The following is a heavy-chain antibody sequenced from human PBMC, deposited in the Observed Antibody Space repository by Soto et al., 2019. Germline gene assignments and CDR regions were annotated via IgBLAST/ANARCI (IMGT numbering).Heavy chain of an antibody. Sequence: SSVKGSCKASGYTFSDYYIHWVRQAPGQGLEWMGWINPNSGGTKYAPKFRGGVTMTRDTSITTAYIEFSRLRYGDTAVYYCAREPATAKPEGVDFWG. V-gene: IGHV1-2*02. CDR3: AREPATAKPEGVDF. J-gene: IGHJ4*01. CDR2: INPNSGGT. CDR1: GYTFSDYY. D-gene: IGHD1-1*01.